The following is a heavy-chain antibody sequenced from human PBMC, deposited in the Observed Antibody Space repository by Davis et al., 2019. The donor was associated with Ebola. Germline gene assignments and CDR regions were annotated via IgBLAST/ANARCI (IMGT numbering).Heavy chain of an antibody. CDR3: AREIYQPGAFDI. J-gene: IGHJ3*02. V-gene: IGHV1-69*13. CDR1: GGTFSTYA. Sequence: SVKVSCKASGGTFSTYAFSWMRQAPGQGLEWMGGIVPIFGTANYAQKFQDRVTITADESTRTAYMEVSSLGFEDTAVYFCAREIYQPGAFDIWGQGTMVTVSS. D-gene: IGHD2-2*01. CDR2: IVPIFGTA.